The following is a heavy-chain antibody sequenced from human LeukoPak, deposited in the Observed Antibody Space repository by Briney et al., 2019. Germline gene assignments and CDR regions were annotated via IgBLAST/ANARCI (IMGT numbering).Heavy chain of an antibody. CDR2: IYHSGST. J-gene: IGHJ6*02. CDR3: ARDRGTVTQYYYYYYGMDV. V-gene: IGHV4-30-2*01. D-gene: IGHD4-11*01. CDR1: GGSISSGGYS. Sequence: SETLSLTCAVSGGSISSGGYSWSWIRQPPGKGLEWIGYIYHSGSTYYSPSLKSRVTISVDRSKNQFSLKLSSVTAADTAVYYCARDRGTVTQYYYYYYGMDVWGQGTTVTVSS.